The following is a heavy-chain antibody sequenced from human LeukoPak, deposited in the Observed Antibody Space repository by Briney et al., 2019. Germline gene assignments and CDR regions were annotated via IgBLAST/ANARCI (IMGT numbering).Heavy chain of an antibody. J-gene: IGHJ4*02. V-gene: IGHV3-13*01. CDR1: GFTFNFYD. CDR2: IGTAGDT. Sequence: QPGGSLRLSCAASGFTFNFYDMHWVRQAPGEGLEWVSSIGTAGDTHYPDSVKGRFTISRDDAKNSLFLQMDSLRAEDTAVYYCARLYGLGITEYWGQGTLVTVSS. D-gene: IGHD3-10*01. CDR3: ARLYGLGITEY.